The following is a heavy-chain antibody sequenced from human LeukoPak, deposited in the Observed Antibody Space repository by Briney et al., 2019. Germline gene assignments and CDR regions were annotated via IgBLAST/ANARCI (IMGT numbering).Heavy chain of an antibody. CDR1: GASISDYF. V-gene: IGHV4-59*13. CDR3: ARDRRYCTGGTCYLDPYFDY. D-gene: IGHD2-8*02. CDR2: IYYKGDT. J-gene: IGHJ4*02. Sequence: PSETLSLICTVSGASISDYFWSWIRQSPGKGLEWIGYIYYKGDTNYNPSLTSRVTISMNASKNQFSLKLKSVTSADTAVYYCARDRRYCTGGTCYLDPYFDYWGQGTLVTVSS.